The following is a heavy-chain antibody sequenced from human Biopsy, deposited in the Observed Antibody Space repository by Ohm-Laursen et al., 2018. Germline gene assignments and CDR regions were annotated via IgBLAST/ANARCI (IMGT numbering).Heavy chain of an antibody. J-gene: IGHJ4*02. V-gene: IGHV1-18*01. CDR3: SRIAAAGWDDY. CDR1: GYKFTSYG. CDR2: ISGYNGNT. Sequence: GPSVNVSCKASGYKFTSYGMSWGRQAPGQGFERMGRISGYNGNTNYAQKFQGRITMTIDAATSTGYMDLRSLKSDDTAVYYCSRIAAAGWDDYWGQGTLVTVSS. D-gene: IGHD6-25*01.